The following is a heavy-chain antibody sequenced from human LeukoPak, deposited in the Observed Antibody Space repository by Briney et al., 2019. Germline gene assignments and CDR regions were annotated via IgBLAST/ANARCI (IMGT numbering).Heavy chain of an antibody. V-gene: IGHV3-23*01. J-gene: IGHJ4*02. CDR2: ISGSGGST. CDR3: ARDLYYYDSSGYPDY. CDR1: GFTFSSYA. D-gene: IGHD3-22*01. Sequence: GGSLRLSCAASGFTFSSYAMSWVRQAPGKGLEWVSAISGSGGSTYYADSVKGRFTISRDNSKNTLYLQMNSLRAEDTAVYYCARDLYYYDSSGYPDYWGQGTLVTVSS.